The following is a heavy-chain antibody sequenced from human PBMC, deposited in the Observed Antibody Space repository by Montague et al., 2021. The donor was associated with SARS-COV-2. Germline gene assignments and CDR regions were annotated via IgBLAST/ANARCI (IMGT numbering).Heavy chain of an antibody. CDR3: ASSGGYYYYYQGVDV. CDR2: INYSGST. D-gene: IGHD3-10*01. J-gene: IGHJ6*02. Sequence: SETLSLTCTVSGGSVSSATYYWSWIRQPPGKGPEWIGYINYSGSTSYNPSLKSRVTISVDMSKNQFSLKLNSVTAADTAVYYCASSGGYYYYYQGVDVWGQGTTVTVSS. CDR1: GGSVSSATYY. V-gene: IGHV4-61*01.